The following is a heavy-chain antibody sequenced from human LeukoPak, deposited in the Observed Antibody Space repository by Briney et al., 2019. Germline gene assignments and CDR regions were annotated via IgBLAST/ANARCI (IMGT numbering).Heavy chain of an antibody. D-gene: IGHD3-22*01. CDR2: IYSGGST. CDR1: GFTFSSYA. J-gene: IGHJ5*02. Sequence: PGGSLRLSCAASGFTFSSYAMSWVRQAPGKGLEWVSVIYSGGSTYYADSVKGRFTISRDNSKNTLYLQMNSLRAEDTAVYYCARDQNYDSSGYYPALGWFDPWGQGTLVTVSS. CDR3: ARDQNYDSSGYYPALGWFDP. V-gene: IGHV3-66*01.